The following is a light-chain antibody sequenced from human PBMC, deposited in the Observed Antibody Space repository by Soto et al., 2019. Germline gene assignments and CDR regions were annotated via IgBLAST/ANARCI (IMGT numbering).Light chain of an antibody. CDR1: QSISDY. J-gene: IGKJ1*01. V-gene: IGKV1-5*01. CDR3: QQCNGYSRT. Sequence: DIQMTHSPSSASASGADRVTITCRSSQSISDYLNWYQQKPGKALKLVIYGASNLQSGVPPRFSGSGSGSEFTLTISSLQPDDFATYYCQQCNGYSRTFGQGTKVDIK. CDR2: GAS.